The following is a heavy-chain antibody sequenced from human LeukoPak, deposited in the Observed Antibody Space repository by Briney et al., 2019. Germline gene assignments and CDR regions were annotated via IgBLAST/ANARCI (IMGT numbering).Heavy chain of an antibody. Sequence: GRSLRLSCAASGFTFSSYGMLWVRQAPGKGLEWVAVISYDGSNKYYADSVKGRFTISRDNPKNTLYLQMSSLRAEDTAVYFCAKRGIVIRAVIIVGFHKEAYYFDYWGQGALVTVSS. V-gene: IGHV3-30*18. CDR3: AKRGIVIRAVIIVGFHKEAYYFDY. CDR1: GFTFSSYG. CDR2: ISYDGSNK. J-gene: IGHJ4*02. D-gene: IGHD3-10*01.